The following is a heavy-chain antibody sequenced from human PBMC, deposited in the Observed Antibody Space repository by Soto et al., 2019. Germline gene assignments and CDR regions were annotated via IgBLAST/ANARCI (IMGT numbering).Heavy chain of an antibody. CDR3: ARAGSSLYNWFDP. Sequence: PSETLSLTCTVSGGSISSYYWSWIRQPPGKGLEWIGYIYYSGSTNYNPSLKSRVTISVDTSKNQFSLKLSSVTAADSAVYYCARAGSSLYNWFDPWGKGTLVTVSS. J-gene: IGHJ5*02. V-gene: IGHV4-59*01. CDR2: IYYSGST. D-gene: IGHD6-13*01. CDR1: GGSISSYY.